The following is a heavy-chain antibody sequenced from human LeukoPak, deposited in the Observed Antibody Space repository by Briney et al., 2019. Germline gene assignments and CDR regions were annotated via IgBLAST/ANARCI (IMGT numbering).Heavy chain of an antibody. D-gene: IGHD3-3*01. CDR2: IKQDGSEK. V-gene: IGHV3-7*01. Sequence: GGSLRLSCAASGFTFSSYWMSWVRQAPGKGLEWVANIKQDGSEKYYVDSVKGRFTIPRDNAKNSLYLQMNSLRAEDTAVYYCARARYDFWTRYYYYMDVWGKGTTVTVSS. CDR1: GFTFSSYW. CDR3: ARARYDFWTRYYYYMDV. J-gene: IGHJ6*03.